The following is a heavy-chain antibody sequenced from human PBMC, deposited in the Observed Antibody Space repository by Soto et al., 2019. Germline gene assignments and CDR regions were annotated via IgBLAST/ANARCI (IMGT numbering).Heavy chain of an antibody. Sequence: EVQLLESGGGLVQPGGSLRLSCAASGFTFSSYAMSWVRQAPGKGLEWVSAISGSGGSTYYADCVKGRFTISRDNSTNPLYLQMNSLRAEDTAVYYCAKDQAFSRFGEDWGQGTLVTVSS. CDR3: AKDQAFSRFGED. D-gene: IGHD2-21*01. V-gene: IGHV3-23*01. CDR1: GFTFSSYA. J-gene: IGHJ4*02. CDR2: ISGSGGST.